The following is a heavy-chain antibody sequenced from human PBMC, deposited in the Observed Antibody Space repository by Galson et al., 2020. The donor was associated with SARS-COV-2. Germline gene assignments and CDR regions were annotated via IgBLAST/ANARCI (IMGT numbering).Heavy chain of an antibody. J-gene: IGHJ4*02. CDR3: AKDRGNDYGDQLDF. CDR1: GFTFSRYA. Sequence: GESLKISCAASGFTFSRYAMAWVRQAPGKGLEWVSGISGGGGSTYYVDSVKGQFTISRDTSQNTVHLQMSSLRVEDTAVYYCAKDRGNDYGDQLDFWGQGTLVTVSS. D-gene: IGHD4-17*01. V-gene: IGHV3-23*01. CDR2: ISGGGGST.